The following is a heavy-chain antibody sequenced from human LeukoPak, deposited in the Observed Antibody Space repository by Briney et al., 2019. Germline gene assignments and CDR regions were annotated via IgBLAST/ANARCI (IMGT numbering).Heavy chain of an antibody. V-gene: IGHV4-4*07. Sequence: SETPSLTCTVSGGSISSYYWSWIRQPAGKGLEWIGRIYTSGSTNYNPSLKSRVTMSVDTSKNQFSLKLSSVTAADTAVYYCARTLDYDILTGSPSDAFDIWGQGTMVTVSS. CDR3: ARTLDYDILTGSPSDAFDI. D-gene: IGHD3-9*01. CDR1: GGSISSYY. CDR2: IYTSGST. J-gene: IGHJ3*02.